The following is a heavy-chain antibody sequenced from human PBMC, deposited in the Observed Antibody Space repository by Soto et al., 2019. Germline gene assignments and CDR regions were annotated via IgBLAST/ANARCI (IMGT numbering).Heavy chain of an antibody. D-gene: IGHD2-2*01. CDR3: AKDRSVVPAAIDY. CDR1: GFTFDDYV. Sequence: EVQLVESGGGLVQPGRSLRLSCAASGFTFDDYVMHWVRQAPGKGLEWVSGISWNSGSIGYADSVKGRFTISRDNAKNSLYLQMNSLRAEDTALYYCAKDRSVVPAAIDYWGQGTLVTVSS. J-gene: IGHJ4*02. CDR2: ISWNSGSI. V-gene: IGHV3-9*01.